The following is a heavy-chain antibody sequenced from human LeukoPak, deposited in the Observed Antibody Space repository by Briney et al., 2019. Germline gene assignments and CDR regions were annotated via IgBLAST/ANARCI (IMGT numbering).Heavy chain of an antibody. Sequence: QAGGSLRLSCAASGFTFSSYGMHWVRQAPGKGLEWVAVIWYDGSNKYYADSVKGRFTISRDNSKNTLYLQMNSLRAEDTAVYYCAKFSEDVYGDFLDYWGQGTLVTVSS. J-gene: IGHJ4*02. V-gene: IGHV3-30*02. CDR1: GFTFSSYG. CDR3: AKFSEDVYGDFLDY. D-gene: IGHD4-17*01. CDR2: IWYDGSNK.